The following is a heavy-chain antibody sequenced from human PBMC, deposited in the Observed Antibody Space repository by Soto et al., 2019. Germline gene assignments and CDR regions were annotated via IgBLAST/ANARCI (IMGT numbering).Heavy chain of an antibody. D-gene: IGHD4-17*01. CDR2: ISGSGGST. V-gene: IGHV3-23*01. CDR3: AKDLGHYGEHGLWFDP. CDR1: GFTFSSYA. Sequence: GGSLRLSCAASGFTFSSYAMSWVRQAPGKGLEWVSAISGSGGSTYYADSVKGRFTISRDNSKNTLYLQMNSLRAEDTAVYYCAKDLGHYGEHGLWFDPWGQGTLVTVSS. J-gene: IGHJ5*02.